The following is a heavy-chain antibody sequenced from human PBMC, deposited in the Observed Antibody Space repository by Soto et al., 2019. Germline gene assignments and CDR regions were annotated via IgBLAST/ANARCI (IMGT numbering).Heavy chain of an antibody. CDR3: ARAGAYCGGDCYSGYYYYYYGMDV. V-gene: IGHV1-69*01. CDR2: IIPIFGTA. D-gene: IGHD2-21*02. J-gene: IGHJ6*02. Sequence: QVQLVQSGAEVKKPGSSVKVSCKASGGTFSSYAISWVRQAPGQGLEWMGGIIPIFGTANYAQKFQGRVTTTADESTSTAYMELSSLRSEDTAVYYCARAGAYCGGDCYSGYYYYYYGMDVWGQGTTVTVSS. CDR1: GGTFSSYA.